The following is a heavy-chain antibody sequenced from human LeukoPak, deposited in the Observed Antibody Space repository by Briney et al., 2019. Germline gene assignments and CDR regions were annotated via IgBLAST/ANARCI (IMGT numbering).Heavy chain of an antibody. CDR1: GGSISSYY. CDR2: IYTSGST. CDR3: ARGRDSSGYYYLYYFDY. D-gene: IGHD3-22*01. J-gene: IGHJ4*02. V-gene: IGHV4-4*07. Sequence: PAETLSLTCTVSGGSISSYYWSWIRQPVGKGLEWIGRIYTSGSTNYNPSLKSRVTMSVDTSKNQFSLKLSSVTAADTAVYYCARGRDSSGYYYLYYFDYWGQGTLVTVSS.